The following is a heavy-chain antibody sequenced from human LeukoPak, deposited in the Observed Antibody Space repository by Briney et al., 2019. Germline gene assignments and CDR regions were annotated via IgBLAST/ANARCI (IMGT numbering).Heavy chain of an antibody. Sequence: SETLSLTCSVSGGSISNYYWSWIHQPAGKGLEWIGRIYTSGSTKYNPSLKSRVTMSLDKSKNQFSLKLSSVIAADTAVYYCANLHRDSDGYYYVDNWGQGTLVTVSS. CDR1: GGSISNYY. D-gene: IGHD3-22*01. CDR2: IYTSGST. V-gene: IGHV4-4*07. J-gene: IGHJ4*02. CDR3: ANLHRDSDGYYYVDN.